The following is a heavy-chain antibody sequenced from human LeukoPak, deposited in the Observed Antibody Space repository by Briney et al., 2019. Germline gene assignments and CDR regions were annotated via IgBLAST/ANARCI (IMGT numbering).Heavy chain of an antibody. V-gene: IGHV4-4*02. Sequence: SGTLSLTCAVSGGSISSSNWWSWVRQPPGKGLEWIGEIYHSGSTNYNPSLKSRVTISVDTSKNQFSLKLSSVTAADTAVYYCARDAPPTDSSGYYGAFDIWGQGTMVTVSS. J-gene: IGHJ3*02. CDR2: IYHSGST. CDR1: GGSISSSNW. CDR3: ARDAPPTDSSGYYGAFDI. D-gene: IGHD3-22*01.